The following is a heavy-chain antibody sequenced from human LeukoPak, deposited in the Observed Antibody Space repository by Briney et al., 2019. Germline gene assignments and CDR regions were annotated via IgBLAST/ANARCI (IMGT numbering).Heavy chain of an antibody. V-gene: IGHV6-1*01. CDR3: AGVGHGSHWFDP. Sequence: SQTLSLTCAISGDSVSSNSAAWNWVRQSPSRGLEWLGRTWYMSKWKTEYAVSVQSRITIYADTSKNQFSLHLSSVTPEDTAVYYCAGVGHGSHWFDPWGQGTLVTVSS. J-gene: IGHJ5*02. D-gene: IGHD3-10*01. CDR2: TWYMSKWKT. CDR1: GDSVSSNSAA.